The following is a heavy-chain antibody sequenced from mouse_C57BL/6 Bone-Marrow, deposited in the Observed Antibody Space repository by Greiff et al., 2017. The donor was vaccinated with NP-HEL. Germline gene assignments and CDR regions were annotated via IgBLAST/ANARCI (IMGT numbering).Heavy chain of an antibody. J-gene: IGHJ2*01. D-gene: IGHD2-2*01. CDR1: GYAFSSSW. V-gene: IGHV1-82*01. CDR2: IYPGDGDT. CDR3: ARGDGYDGYYFDY. Sequence: QVQLQQSGPELVKPGASVKISCKASGYAFSSSWMNWVKQRPGKGLEWIGRIYPGDGDTNYNGKFKGKATLTADKSSSTAYMQLSSLTSEDSAVYFCARGDGYDGYYFDYWGQGTTLTVSS.